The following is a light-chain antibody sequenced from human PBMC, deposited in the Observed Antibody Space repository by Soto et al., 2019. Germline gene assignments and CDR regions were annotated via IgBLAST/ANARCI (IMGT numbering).Light chain of an antibody. CDR3: QHYNSYSEA. Sequence: DIQMTQSPSTLSGSVGDRVTITCRASQTISSWLAWYQQKPGKAPKLLIYKASTLKSGVPSRFSGSGSGTEFTITISRLQHDDFATYYCQHYNSYSEAFGQGTKVELK. V-gene: IGKV1-5*03. CDR1: QTISSW. J-gene: IGKJ1*01. CDR2: KAS.